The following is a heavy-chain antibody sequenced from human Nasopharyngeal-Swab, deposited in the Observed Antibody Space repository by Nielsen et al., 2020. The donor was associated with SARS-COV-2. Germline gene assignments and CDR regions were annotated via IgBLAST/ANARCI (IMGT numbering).Heavy chain of an antibody. J-gene: IGHJ4*02. CDR2: IKSKTDGGTT. Sequence: VRQAPGKGLEWVGRIKSKTDGGTTDYAAPMKGRFTISRDDSKNTLYLQMSSLKTEDTAVYYCTTDLMYCSSTSCYSFDYWGQGTLVTVSS. D-gene: IGHD2-2*01. CDR3: TTDLMYCSSTSCYSFDY. V-gene: IGHV3-15*01.